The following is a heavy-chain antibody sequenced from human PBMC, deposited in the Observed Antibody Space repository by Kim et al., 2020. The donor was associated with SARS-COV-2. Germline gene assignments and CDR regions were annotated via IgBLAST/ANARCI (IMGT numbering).Heavy chain of an antibody. CDR1: GFTFSSYS. J-gene: IGHJ6*02. V-gene: IGHV3-21*01. CDR3: ARDEGGGVGYYYDSSGSYGMDV. CDR2: ISSSSSYI. D-gene: IGHD3-22*01. Sequence: GGSLRLSCAASGFTFSSYSMNWVRQAPGKGLEWVSSISSSSSYIYYADSVKGRFTISRDNAKNSLYLQMNSLRAEDTAVYYCARDEGGGVGYYYDSSGSYGMDVWGQGTTVTVSS.